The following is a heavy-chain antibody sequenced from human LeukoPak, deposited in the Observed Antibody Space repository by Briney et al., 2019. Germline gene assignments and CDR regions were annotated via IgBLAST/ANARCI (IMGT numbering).Heavy chain of an antibody. Sequence: GGSLRLSCAASGFNYSSYTMNWVRQAPGMGLEWLSYISASRGITYYADSVKGRFTISRDNAKNSLYLQMNSLRAEDTAVYYCAKLVYYQRSDYWGQGTLVTVSS. D-gene: IGHD1-26*01. V-gene: IGHV3-48*01. CDR1: GFNYSSYT. CDR2: ISASRGIT. CDR3: AKLVYYQRSDY. J-gene: IGHJ4*02.